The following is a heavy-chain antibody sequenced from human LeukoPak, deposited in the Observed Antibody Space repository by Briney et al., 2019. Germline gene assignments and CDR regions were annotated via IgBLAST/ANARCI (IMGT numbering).Heavy chain of an antibody. CDR3: ARAYQHLGGLSFPGS. Sequence: ASVKVSCKVSGYTLTELSMHWVRQAPGQGLQWMGWIDPNTGNPTYAQGFTGRFVFSLDTSVSTTYLQISSLKPEDTAVYYCARAYQHLGGLSFPGSWGQGTLVTVSS. D-gene: IGHD3-16*02. CDR2: IDPNTGNP. V-gene: IGHV7-4-1*02. J-gene: IGHJ5*02. CDR1: GYTLTELS.